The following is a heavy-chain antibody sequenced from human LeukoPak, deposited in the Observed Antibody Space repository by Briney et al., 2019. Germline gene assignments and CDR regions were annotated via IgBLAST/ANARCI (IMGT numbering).Heavy chain of an antibody. J-gene: IGHJ4*02. V-gene: IGHV3-66*01. CDR3: AKDPTHDYGEPFDY. D-gene: IGHD4-17*01. Sequence: GGSLRLSCTASGFTVSNNYMSWVRQAPGRGLEWVSLIHSGGSAYYADSVKGRFAISRDNSKNTLYLQMNSLRAEDTAVYYCAKDPTHDYGEPFDYWGQGTLVTVSS. CDR1: GFTVSNNY. CDR2: IHSGGSA.